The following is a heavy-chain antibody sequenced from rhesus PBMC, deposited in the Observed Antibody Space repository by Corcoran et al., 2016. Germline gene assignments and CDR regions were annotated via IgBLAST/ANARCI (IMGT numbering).Heavy chain of an antibody. CDR3: GRGTVPDY. Sequence: QLQLQESGPGLVKPSETLSLTCAVSGGSVSSSNWWSWIRQPPGKGLGWIGPISGSGGRTTYHPSLPSRVTISTDPSKNQCSRKVNSLTAADTAVYYCGRGTVPDYWGQGVLVTVSS. V-gene: IGHV4-57*01. CDR2: ISGSGGRT. J-gene: IGHJ4*01. CDR1: GGSVSSSNW. D-gene: IGHD3-9*01.